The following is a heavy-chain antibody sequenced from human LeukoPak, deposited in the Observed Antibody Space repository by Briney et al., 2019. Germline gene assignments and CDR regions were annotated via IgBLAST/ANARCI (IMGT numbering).Heavy chain of an antibody. V-gene: IGHV3-11*01. J-gene: IGHJ4*02. CDR1: GFTFSDYY. CDR2: ISSSGSTI. Sequence: GVPLRLSCAASGFTFSDYYMSWIRQAPGKGLEWVSYISSSGSTIYYGDSVKGRFTISRDNAKNSLYLQMNSLRAEDTAVYYCAREFGEEEKDYWGQGTLVTVSS. D-gene: IGHD4-17*01. CDR3: AREFGEEEKDY.